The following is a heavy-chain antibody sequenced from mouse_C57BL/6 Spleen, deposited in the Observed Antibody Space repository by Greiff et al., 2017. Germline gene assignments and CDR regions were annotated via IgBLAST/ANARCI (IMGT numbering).Heavy chain of an antibody. CDR2: IDPEDGET. D-gene: IGHD2-2*01. CDR3: ALSTMVTNWYFDV. V-gene: IGHV14-2*01. J-gene: IGHJ1*03. Sequence: VQLQQSGAELVKPGASVKLSCTASGFNIKDYYMHWVKQRTEQGLEWIGRIDPEDGETKYAPKFQGKATITADTSSNTANLQLSSLTSEDTAVYYCALSTMVTNWYFDVWGTGTTVTVSS. CDR1: GFNIKDYY.